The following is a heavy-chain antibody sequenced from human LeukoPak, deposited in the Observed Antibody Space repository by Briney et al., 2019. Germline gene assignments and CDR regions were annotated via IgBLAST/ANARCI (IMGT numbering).Heavy chain of an antibody. CDR3: ARDDCSSTSCPYNWFDP. CDR1: GGSISSSSYY. D-gene: IGHD2-2*01. V-gene: IGHV4-39*02. J-gene: IGHJ5*02. CDR2: IYYSGST. Sequence: PSETLSLTCTVSGGSISSSSYYWGWIRRPPGKGLEWIGSIYYSGSTYYNPSLKSRVTISVDTSKNQFSLKLSSVTAADTAVYYCARDDCSSTSCPYNWFDPWGQGTLVTVSS.